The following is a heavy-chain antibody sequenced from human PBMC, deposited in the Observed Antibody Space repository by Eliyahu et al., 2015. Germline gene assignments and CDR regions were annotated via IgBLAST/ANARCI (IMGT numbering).Heavy chain of an antibody. V-gene: IGHV1-3*01. CDR3: ARSGGGPIWFGDHYYYMDV. CDR1: GYTFTSYA. CDR2: INAGNGNT. Sequence: QVQLVQSGAEVKKPGASVKVSCKASGYTFTSYAMHWVRQAPGQRLEWMGWINAGNGNTKYSQKFQGRVTITRDTSASTAYMELSSLRSEDTAVYYCARSGGGPIWFGDHYYYMDVWGKGTTVTVSS. J-gene: IGHJ6*03. D-gene: IGHD3-10*01.